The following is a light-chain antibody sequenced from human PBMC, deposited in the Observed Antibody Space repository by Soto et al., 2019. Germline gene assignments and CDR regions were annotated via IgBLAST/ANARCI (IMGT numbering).Light chain of an antibody. Sequence: EIVLTQSPGTLSLSPGERATLSCRASQSVSNNYLAWYQQKPGQAPRLLIYGASNRATGIPDRFSGSASGTHFSLIISILEPEDYAVYYCQQYGRSYMFGQPDTVEIQ. CDR2: GAS. CDR1: QSVSNNY. V-gene: IGKV3-20*01. J-gene: IGKJ1*01. CDR3: QQYGRSYM.